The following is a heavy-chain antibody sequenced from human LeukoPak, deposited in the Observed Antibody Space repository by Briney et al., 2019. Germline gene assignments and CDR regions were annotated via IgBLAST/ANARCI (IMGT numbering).Heavy chain of an antibody. J-gene: IGHJ4*02. CDR1: GASISRGDYY. D-gene: IGHD3-16*01. Sequence: PSQTLSLTCTVSGASISRGDYYWSWIRQPPGKGLEWIGYIYYSGDTYYNPSLKSRVTMSVDTSKNQFSLKLSSVTAADTAVYYCARGGADLDYWGQGTLVTVSS. CDR3: ARGGADLDY. V-gene: IGHV4-30-4*01. CDR2: IYYSGDT.